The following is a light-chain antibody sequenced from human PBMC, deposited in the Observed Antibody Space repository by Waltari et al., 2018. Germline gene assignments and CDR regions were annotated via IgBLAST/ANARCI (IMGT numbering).Light chain of an antibody. CDR1: SIDVVGFIS. V-gene: IGLV2-14*01. J-gene: IGLJ2*01. CDR2: DVS. Sequence: QLPLTQPASVSGSPGQSVPIFCAGTSIDVVGFISVSWYQEHPGKAPRSIIYDVSDRPSGVSDRFSGSKSGNTASLTISGLQAEDEADYYCSSQSSNDVVLFGGGTKLTVL. CDR3: SSQSSNDVVL.